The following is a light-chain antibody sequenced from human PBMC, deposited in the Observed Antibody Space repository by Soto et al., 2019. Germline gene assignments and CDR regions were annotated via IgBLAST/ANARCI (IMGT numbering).Light chain of an antibody. V-gene: IGKV3-20*01. J-gene: IGKJ5*01. CDR1: QGITNTY. CDR2: GAS. Sequence: EIVLTQSPGTLSLSPGERATLSCRASQGITNTYLAWYQQKPGQAPRLLIYGASIRATGIPDRFSGSGSGTDFTLTISSLEPEDFAVYYCQQYGGSPPVTFGQGTRLEIK. CDR3: QQYGGSPPVT.